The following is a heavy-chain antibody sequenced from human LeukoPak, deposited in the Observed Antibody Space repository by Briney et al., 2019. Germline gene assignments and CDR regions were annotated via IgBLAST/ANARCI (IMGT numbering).Heavy chain of an antibody. CDR3: TRGAGWLIDY. V-gene: IGHV4-34*01. D-gene: IGHD3-16*01. CDR2: FHNSGTS. J-gene: IGHJ4*02. CDR1: GGSFSGYY. Sequence: SETLSLTCAVYGGSFSGYYWSWIRQPPGKGLEWIGYFHNSGTSTYNPSLKSRVTISADTSKNQFSLKLNSLTTADTTVYYCTRGAGWLIDYWGQGILVTVSS.